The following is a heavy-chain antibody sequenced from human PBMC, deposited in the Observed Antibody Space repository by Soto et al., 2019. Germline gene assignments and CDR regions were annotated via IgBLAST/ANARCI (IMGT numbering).Heavy chain of an antibody. V-gene: IGHV4-59*01. CDR3: ARETYGDYVGYFDP. CDR1: GVSISENH. D-gene: IGHD4-17*01. CDR2: VHFSGST. J-gene: IGHJ5*02. Sequence: SETLSLTCDVSGVSISENHWSWIRQAPGKGLEWVGYVHFSGSTTYNPSLAPRLNISFDMSKSQVYLQLTSVTAADTAVYYCARETYGDYVGYFDPWGQG.